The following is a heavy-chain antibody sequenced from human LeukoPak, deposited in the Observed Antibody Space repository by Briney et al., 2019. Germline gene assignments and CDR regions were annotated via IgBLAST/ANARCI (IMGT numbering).Heavy chain of an antibody. V-gene: IGHV4-30-4*08. CDR1: GDSFSGYY. Sequence: SETLSLTCAVFGDSFSGYYWSWIRQPPGKGLEWIGYIYYSGSTYYNPSLKSRVTISVDTSKNQFSLKLSSVTAADTAVYYCARDHTGFDYWGQGTLVTVSS. J-gene: IGHJ4*02. CDR3: ARDHTGFDY. CDR2: IYYSGST.